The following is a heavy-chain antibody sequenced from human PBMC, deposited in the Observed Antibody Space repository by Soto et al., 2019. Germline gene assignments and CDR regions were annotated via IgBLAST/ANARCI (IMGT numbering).Heavy chain of an antibody. D-gene: IGHD3-10*01. Sequence: QVQLVQSGAEVKKPGASVKVSCKASGYTFTSYDINWVRQATGQGLEWMGWMNPNSGNTGYAQKFQGRVTMTRNTSISTAYMELSSLRSEDTAVYYCVRSADGITKVGFDLWGRGTLVTVSS. J-gene: IGHJ2*01. CDR2: MNPNSGNT. CDR3: VRSADGITKVGFDL. V-gene: IGHV1-8*01. CDR1: GYTFTSYD.